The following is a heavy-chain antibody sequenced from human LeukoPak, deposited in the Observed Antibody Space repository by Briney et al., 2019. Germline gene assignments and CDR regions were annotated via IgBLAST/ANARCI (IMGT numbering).Heavy chain of an antibody. CDR1: GFTFSNAW. V-gene: IGHV3-15*01. J-gene: IGHJ4*02. CDR2: IKSKTDGGTT. Sequence: PGGSLRLSCAASGFTFSNAWMSWVRQAPGKGLEWVGRIKSKTDGGTTDYAAPVKGRFTISRDDSKNTLYLQMNSLKTEDTAVYYCDPEPMVRGVISPIDYWGQGTLVTVSS. D-gene: IGHD3-10*01. CDR3: DPEPMVRGVISPIDY.